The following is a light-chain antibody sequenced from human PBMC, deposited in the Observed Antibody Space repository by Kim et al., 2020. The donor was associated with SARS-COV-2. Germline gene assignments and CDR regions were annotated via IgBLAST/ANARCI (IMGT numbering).Light chain of an antibody. Sequence: LPPEENATLSCRDRQGVSNYVAWYQQKPGQAPRLLIYDASNSTTGIPARFSGSGSATDFTLTISSLEPEDFAVYYCQQSSKWPLTFGGGTKVEIK. CDR3: QQSSKWPLT. CDR1: QGVSNY. J-gene: IGKJ4*01. CDR2: DAS. V-gene: IGKV3-11*01.